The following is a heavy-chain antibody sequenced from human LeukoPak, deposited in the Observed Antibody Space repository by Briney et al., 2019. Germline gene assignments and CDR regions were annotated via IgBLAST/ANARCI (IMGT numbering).Heavy chain of an antibody. CDR2: ISYDGSNE. J-gene: IGHJ4*02. D-gene: IGHD3-10*01. CDR3: ARVGYYSSGPFSYFDY. CDR1: GFTFSRYA. Sequence: GGSLRLSCAASGFTFSRYAMHWVRQAPGKGLEWVAVISYDGSNEYYAESVKGRFTISRDSSENTLHLEMNSLRVEDTAVYYCARVGYYSSGPFSYFDYWGQGTLVTVSS. V-gene: IGHV3-30-3*01.